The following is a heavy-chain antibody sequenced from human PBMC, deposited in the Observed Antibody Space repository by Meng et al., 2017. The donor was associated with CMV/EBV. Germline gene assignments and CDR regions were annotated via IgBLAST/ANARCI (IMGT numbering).Heavy chain of an antibody. Sequence: QVQLVQSGAEVKKPGASVKVSRKASGYTFTSYYMHWVRQAPGQGLEWMGIINPSGGSTSYAQKFQGRVTMTRDTSTSTVYMELSSLRSEDTAVYYRARESGSVGDYWGQGTLVTVSS. CDR1: GYTFTSYY. CDR2: INPSGGST. CDR3: ARESGSVGDY. D-gene: IGHD1-26*01. V-gene: IGHV1-46*01. J-gene: IGHJ4*02.